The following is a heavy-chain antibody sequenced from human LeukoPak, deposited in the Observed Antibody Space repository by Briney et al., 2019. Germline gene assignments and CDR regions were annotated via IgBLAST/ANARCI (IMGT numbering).Heavy chain of an antibody. J-gene: IGHJ6*02. CDR1: GFIFSDYS. Sequence: GGSLRLSCGASGFIFSDYSMNWVRQAPGKGLEWVSSISKGSSYIYYADSVKGRFTISRDNAKNSLYLQMKSLSAGDTAVYYCARDGSSFSSAWYNHYGMDVWGQGTTVTVSS. V-gene: IGHV3-21*01. CDR2: ISKGSSYI. CDR3: ARDGSSFSSAWYNHYGMDV. D-gene: IGHD6-19*01.